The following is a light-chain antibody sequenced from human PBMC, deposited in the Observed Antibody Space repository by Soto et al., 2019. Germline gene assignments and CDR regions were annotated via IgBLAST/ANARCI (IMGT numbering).Light chain of an antibody. CDR3: QQYSHLVT. J-gene: IGKJ2*01. CDR1: QTISTL. V-gene: IGKV1-5*01. Sequence: IQMNQSPSTLSAPVGDRVTITCQASQTISTLLAWFQHKPGKAPNLLIYDASNLESGVPSRFSGSGSGTEFTLTISSLQSDDSATYFCQQYSHLVTFGQGTKLEIK. CDR2: DAS.